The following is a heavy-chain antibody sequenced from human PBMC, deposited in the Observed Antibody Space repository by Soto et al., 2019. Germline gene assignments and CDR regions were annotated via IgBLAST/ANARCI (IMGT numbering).Heavy chain of an antibody. CDR1: GGTFSSYA. CDR3: ATLGYCSGGSCYLGSYYYYGMDV. J-gene: IGHJ6*02. CDR2: IIPIFGTA. V-gene: IGHV1-69*06. D-gene: IGHD2-15*01. Sequence: QVQLVQSGAEVKKPGSSVKVSCKASGGTFSSYAISWVRQAPGQGLEWMGGIIPIFGTANYAQKFQGRVTITADKSTSTDYMELSSLRSEDTAVYYCATLGYCSGGSCYLGSYYYYGMDVWGQGTKVTVSS.